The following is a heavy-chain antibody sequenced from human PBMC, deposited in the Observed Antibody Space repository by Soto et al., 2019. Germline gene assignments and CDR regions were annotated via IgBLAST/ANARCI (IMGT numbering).Heavy chain of an antibody. CDR2: IYPADSDT. V-gene: IGHV5-51*01. CDR3: VRPQAKELGTIRGAFDI. CDR1: GDALTSSW. D-gene: IGHD3-10*01. Sequence: EEYLKISYKVSGDALTSSWISWVGQMPGKGLELMGLIYPADSDTRYSPSFEGQVSISVDKSISTAYLQWSSLKASDTAMYYCVRPQAKELGTIRGAFDIWGQGTKVTVSS. J-gene: IGHJ3*02.